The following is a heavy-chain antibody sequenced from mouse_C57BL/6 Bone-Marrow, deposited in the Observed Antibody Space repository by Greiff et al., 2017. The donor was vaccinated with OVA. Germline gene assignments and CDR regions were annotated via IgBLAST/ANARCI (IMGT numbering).Heavy chain of an antibody. Sequence: QVQLQQSGAELVRPGASVTLSCKASGYTFTDYEMHWVKQTPVHGLEWIGAIDPETGGTAYNQKFKGKAILTADKSSSTAYMELRSLTSEDSAVYYCTRPWDYYDAMDYWGQGTSVTVSS. V-gene: IGHV1-15*01. CDR2: IDPETGGT. CDR3: TRPWDYYDAMDY. J-gene: IGHJ4*01. CDR1: GYTFTDYE. D-gene: IGHD4-1*01.